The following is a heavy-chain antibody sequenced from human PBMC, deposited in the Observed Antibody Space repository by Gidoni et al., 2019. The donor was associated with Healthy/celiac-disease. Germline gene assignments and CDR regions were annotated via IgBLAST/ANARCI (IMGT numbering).Heavy chain of an antibody. Sequence: QVQLQQWGAGLLKPSETLSLTCAVYGGSFSGYYWSWIRQPPGKGLEWIGEINHSGSTNYNPSLKSRVTISVDTSKNQFSLKLSSVTAADTAVYYCARGHSSGWYAWFDPWGQGTLVTVSS. CDR2: INHSGST. CDR3: ARGHSSGWYAWFDP. D-gene: IGHD6-19*01. CDR1: GGSFSGYY. V-gene: IGHV4-34*01. J-gene: IGHJ5*02.